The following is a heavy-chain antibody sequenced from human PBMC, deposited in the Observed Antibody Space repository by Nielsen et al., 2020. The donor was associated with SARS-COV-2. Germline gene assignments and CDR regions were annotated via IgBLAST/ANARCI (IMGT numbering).Heavy chain of an antibody. V-gene: IGHV3-74*01. CDR1: GFTFSSYW. J-gene: IGHJ4*02. CDR2: INSDGSST. D-gene: IGHD3-10*01. Sequence: GESLKISCAASGFTFSSYWMHWVRQAPGKGLVWVSRINSDGSSTSYADSVKGRFTISRDNAKNTLYLQMNSLRAEDTAVYYCAKVFPMVRGPWDYWGQGTLVTVSS. CDR3: AKVFPMVRGPWDY.